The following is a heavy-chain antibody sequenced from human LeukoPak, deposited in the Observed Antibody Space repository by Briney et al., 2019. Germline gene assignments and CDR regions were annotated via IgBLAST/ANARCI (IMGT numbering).Heavy chain of an antibody. V-gene: IGHV1-18*01. CDR1: GYTFTSYG. Sequence: ASVKVSCKASGYTFTSYGISWVRQAPGQGLEWMGWISAYNGNTNYAQKLQGRVTMTTDTSTSTAYMELRSLRSDGTAVYYCARDGNYYGSGKYHNWFDPWGQGTLVTVSS. CDR3: ARDGNYYGSGKYHNWFDP. CDR2: ISAYNGNT. D-gene: IGHD3-10*01. J-gene: IGHJ5*02.